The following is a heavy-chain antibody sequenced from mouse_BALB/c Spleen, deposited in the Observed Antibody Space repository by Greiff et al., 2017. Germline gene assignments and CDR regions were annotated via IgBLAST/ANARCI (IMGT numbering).Heavy chain of an antibody. CDR1: GFSLTSYG. CDR2: IWSGGST. V-gene: IGHV2-2*01. J-gene: IGHJ3*01. Sequence: VQLQQSGPGLVQPSQSLSITCTVSGFSLTSYGVHWVRQSPGKGLEWLGVIWSGGSTDYNAAFISRLSISKDNSKSQVFFKMNSLQTDDTARYYCARDDGNPWFAYWGQGTLVTVSA. D-gene: IGHD2-1*01. CDR3: ARDDGNPWFAY.